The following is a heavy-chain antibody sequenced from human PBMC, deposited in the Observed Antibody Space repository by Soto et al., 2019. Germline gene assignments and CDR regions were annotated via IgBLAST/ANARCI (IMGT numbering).Heavy chain of an antibody. CDR3: ARQDCSSANCLWSHYYHGLDV. Sequence: ESLQVSFQSSGDRFRKYWIVWVRQVPGKGLELMGIIYPSDSDIRYSPSFQGQVTISVDKSTNTTYLQWTSLQDSDTAMYYCARQDCSSANCLWSHYYHGLDVWGRGTKVTVSS. D-gene: IGHD2-2*01. CDR2: IYPSDSDI. J-gene: IGHJ6*02. V-gene: IGHV5-51*01. CDR1: GDRFRKYW.